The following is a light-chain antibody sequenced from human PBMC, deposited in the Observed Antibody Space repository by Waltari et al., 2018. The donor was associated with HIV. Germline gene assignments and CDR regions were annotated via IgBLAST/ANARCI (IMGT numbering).Light chain of an antibody. Sequence: DIQMTQSLSTLSVSVGDRVTLTCRASQSISKWLAWYQQKPGNAPKLLIYKASTLEGGVPSRFRGSGSGTEFALTINSLQPDDFATYFCQQYYLAPCTFGQGARV. CDR1: QSISKW. CDR3: QQYYLAPCT. J-gene: IGKJ1*01. V-gene: IGKV1-5*03. CDR2: KAS.